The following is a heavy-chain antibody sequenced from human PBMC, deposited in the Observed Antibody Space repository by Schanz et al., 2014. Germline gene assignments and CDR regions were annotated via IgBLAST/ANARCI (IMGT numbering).Heavy chain of an antibody. V-gene: IGHV1-18*01. CDR3: ARDVPINDY. J-gene: IGHJ4*02. CDR1: GYIFGSHG. D-gene: IGHD2-2*01. Sequence: QLMQSGSEVRKPGASVKVSCKASGYIFGSHGMTWVRQAPGQGPELMGWINAHTGNTQYAQKFQGRVTMTRDTSTSTVYMELSSLTSDDSAVYYCARDVPINDYWGQGTPVTVSS. CDR2: INAHTGNT.